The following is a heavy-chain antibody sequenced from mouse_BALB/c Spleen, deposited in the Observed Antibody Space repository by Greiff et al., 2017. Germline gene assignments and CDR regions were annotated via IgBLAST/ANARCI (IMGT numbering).Heavy chain of an antibody. CDR1: GFNIKDYY. J-gene: IGHJ2*01. V-gene: IGHV14-4*02. CDR3: AFPSRGNYFDY. CDR2: IDPENGDT. Sequence: EVQLQQSGAELVRSGASVKLSCTASGFNIKDYYMHWVKQRPEQGLEWIGWIDPENGDTEYAPKFQGKATMTADTSSNTAYLQLSSLTSEDTAVYYCAFPSRGNYFDYWGQGTTLTVSS.